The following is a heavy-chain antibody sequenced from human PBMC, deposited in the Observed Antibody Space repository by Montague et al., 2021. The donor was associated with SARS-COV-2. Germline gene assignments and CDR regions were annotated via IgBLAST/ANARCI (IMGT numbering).Heavy chain of an antibody. CDR2: TYYRSKWYN. CDR3: TQERGPGRTTWHYFDY. CDR1: GDSVPSNIAA. V-gene: IGHV6-1*01. D-gene: IGHD1-14*01. J-gene: IGHJ4*02. Sequence: CAISGDSVPSNIAAWNWIRQSPSRGLEWLGRTYYRSKWYNDYAVSVRSRITISPDTSKNQFSLQLSSVTPEDTAVYYCTQERGPGRTTWHYFDYWGQGTLVTVSS.